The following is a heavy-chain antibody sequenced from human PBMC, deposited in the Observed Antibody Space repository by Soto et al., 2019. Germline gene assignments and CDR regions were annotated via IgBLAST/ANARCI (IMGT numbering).Heavy chain of an antibody. V-gene: IGHV3-7*01. CDR2: IKQDGSEE. CDR3: AKIAASGRGGDV. Sequence: EVQLVESGGGLVQPGGSLRLSCVDSGFTFSSYWMSWVRQAPVKGLEWVGNIKQDGSEENYVDSVEGRFTISRDNAKNSMYLQRNSRRAEDTAVYYWAKIAASGRGGDVWGQGTTVVVSS. J-gene: IGHJ6*02. D-gene: IGHD6-13*01. CDR1: GFTFSSYW.